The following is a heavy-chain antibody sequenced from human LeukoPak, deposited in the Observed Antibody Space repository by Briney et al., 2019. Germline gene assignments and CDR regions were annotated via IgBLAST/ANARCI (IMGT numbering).Heavy chain of an antibody. CDR1: GFTFSSYA. Sequence: GSLRLSCAASGFTFSSYAMSWVRQAPGKGLEWVSAISGSGGSTYYADSVKGRFTISRDNSKNTLYLQMNSLRAEDTAVYYCAKFSGDYYDSSGYFTFDYWGQGTLVTVSS. J-gene: IGHJ4*02. V-gene: IGHV3-23*01. CDR2: ISGSGGST. CDR3: AKFSGDYYDSSGYFTFDY. D-gene: IGHD3-22*01.